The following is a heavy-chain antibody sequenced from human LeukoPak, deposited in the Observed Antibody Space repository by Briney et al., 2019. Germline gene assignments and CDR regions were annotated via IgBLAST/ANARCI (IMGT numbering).Heavy chain of an antibody. V-gene: IGHV4-31*03. D-gene: IGHD1-26*01. J-gene: IGHJ3*02. CDR3: ARDGLIVGGTNHAFDI. CDR1: GGSISSGGYY. Sequence: PSQTLSLTCTVSGGSISSGGYYWSWIRQHPGKGLEWIGYIYYSGSTYYNPSLKSRVTISVDTSKNQFSLKLSSVTAADTAVYYCARDGLIVGGTNHAFDIWGQGTMVTVSS. CDR2: IYYSGST.